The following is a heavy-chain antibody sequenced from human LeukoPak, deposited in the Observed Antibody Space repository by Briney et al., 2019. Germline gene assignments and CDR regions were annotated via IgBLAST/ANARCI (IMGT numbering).Heavy chain of an antibody. CDR1: GFTFSNYA. J-gene: IGHJ4*02. D-gene: IGHD6-19*01. CDR3: VKTIAVAGNFDY. Sequence: GGSLRLSCAASGFTFSNYAMSWVRQAPGKGLEYVSAISGNGGSTYYAESVKGRFTISRDNSKNTLYLQMSSLRAEDTAVYYCVKTIAVAGNFDYWGQGTLVTVSS. CDR2: ISGNGGST. V-gene: IGHV3-64D*09.